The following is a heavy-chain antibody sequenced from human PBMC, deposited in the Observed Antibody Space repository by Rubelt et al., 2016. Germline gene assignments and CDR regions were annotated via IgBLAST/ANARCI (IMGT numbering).Heavy chain of an antibody. CDR2: IIPILGIA. CDR1: GGTFSSYA. CDR3: ARALYYGDSDY. J-gene: IGHJ4*02. D-gene: IGHD4-17*01. V-gene: IGHV1-69*04. Sequence: QVQLVQSGAEVKKPGSSVKVSCKASGGTFSSYAISWVRQAPGQGLEWMGRIIPILGIANYEQKFQGRVAITADKSTSTAYMGLSSLRSEDTAVYYCARALYYGDSDYWGQGTLVTVSS.